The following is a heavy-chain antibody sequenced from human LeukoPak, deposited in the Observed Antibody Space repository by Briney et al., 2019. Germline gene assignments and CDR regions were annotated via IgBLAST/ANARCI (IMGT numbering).Heavy chain of an antibody. CDR3: GRETSSSDLNAFDI. V-gene: IGHV4-30-2*01. D-gene: IGHD6-6*01. Sequence: SQTLSLTCAVSGGSISSGGYSWSWIRQPPGKGLEWIGYIYHSGSTYYNPSLKSRVTISVDRSKNQFSLKLSSVTAADTAVYYCGRETSSSDLNAFDIWGQGTMVTVSS. CDR1: GGSISSGGYS. J-gene: IGHJ3*02. CDR2: IYHSGST.